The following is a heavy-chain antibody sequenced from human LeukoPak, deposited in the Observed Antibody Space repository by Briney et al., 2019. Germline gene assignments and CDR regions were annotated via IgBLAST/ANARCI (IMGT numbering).Heavy chain of an antibody. CDR3: ARDRHKYNYDSGGYPPY. D-gene: IGHD3-22*01. CDR2: ISSSSSYI. V-gene: IGHV3-21*01. Sequence: GGSLRLSCAASGFTFSSYSMNWVRQAPGKGLEWVSCISSSSSYIYYADSVKGRFTISRDNAKNSLYLQMNSLRAEDTAVYYCARDRHKYNYDSGGYPPYWGQGALVTVSS. CDR1: GFTFSSYS. J-gene: IGHJ4*02.